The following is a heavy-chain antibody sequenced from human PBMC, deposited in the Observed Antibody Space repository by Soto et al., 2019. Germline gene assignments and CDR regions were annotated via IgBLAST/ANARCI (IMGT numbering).Heavy chain of an antibody. CDR1: GFTFRSNA. Sequence: HPGGSLRLSCAASGFTFRSNAMSWVRQAPGKGLEWVSAISGSGGSTYYADSVKGRFTISRDNSKNTLYLQMNTLRADDTAVYYCAKTHLWSWDYFDYWGQGTLVTVSS. J-gene: IGHJ4*02. CDR3: AKTHLWSWDYFDY. CDR2: ISGSGGST. D-gene: IGHD3-10*01. V-gene: IGHV3-23*01.